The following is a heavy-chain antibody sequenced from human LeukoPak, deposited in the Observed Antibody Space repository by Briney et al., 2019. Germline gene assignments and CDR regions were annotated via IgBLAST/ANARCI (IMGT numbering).Heavy chain of an antibody. CDR1: GGSISYSSYY. V-gene: IGHV4-39*07. CDR3: ARSRGGFGDYGSWFDP. J-gene: IGHJ5*02. Sequence: SETLSLTCTVSGGSISYSSYYWGWIRQPPGKGLEWIGSIHYSGSTYYNPSLKSRVTISVDTSKNQFSLKLNSVTAADTAFYYCARSRGGFGDYGSWFDPWGQGTLVIVSS. CDR2: IHYSGST. D-gene: IGHD4-17*01.